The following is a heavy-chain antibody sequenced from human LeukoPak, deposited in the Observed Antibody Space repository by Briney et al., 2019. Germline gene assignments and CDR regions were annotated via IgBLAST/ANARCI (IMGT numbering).Heavy chain of an antibody. V-gene: IGHV3-23*01. J-gene: IGHJ4*02. D-gene: IGHD3-16*01. Sequence: GGSLRLSCTFSGFTFSSYAMTWVRQAPGKGLEWVSAISGSGGSTYYADSVKGRFTISRDNSKNTLYLQMNSLRAEDTAVYYCAKVRDGGDLDYWGQGTLVTVSS. CDR1: GFTFSSYA. CDR3: AKVRDGGDLDY. CDR2: ISGSGGST.